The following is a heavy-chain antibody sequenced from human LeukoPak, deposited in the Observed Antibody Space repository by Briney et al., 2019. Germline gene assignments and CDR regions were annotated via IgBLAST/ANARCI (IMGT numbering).Heavy chain of an antibody. Sequence: GGSLRLSRAASGFTFSSHAMSWVRQAPGKGLEWVSGITGSGGTKNYADSVKGRFTISRDNSKNTLFLQMNSLRGEDTAVYYCAIRGYSYGSRTFDIWGQGTMVTVSS. J-gene: IGHJ3*02. CDR3: AIRGYSYGSRTFDI. CDR2: ITGSGGTK. V-gene: IGHV3-23*01. CDR1: GFTFSSHA. D-gene: IGHD5-18*01.